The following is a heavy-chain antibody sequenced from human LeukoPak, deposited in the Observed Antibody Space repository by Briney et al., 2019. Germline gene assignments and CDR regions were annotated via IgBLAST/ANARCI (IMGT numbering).Heavy chain of an antibody. D-gene: IGHD3-22*01. CDR3: ARASSSGYS. J-gene: IGHJ4*02. CDR2: ISTSSNTI. V-gene: IGHV3-11*04. Sequence: GGSLRLSCEASGFNFSDYYMSWIRQAPGKGLEWLSYISTSSNTIYYAESVKGRFTISRDNAKNTLYLQMNSLRAEDTAVYYCARASSSGYSWGQGTLVTVSS. CDR1: GFNFSDYY.